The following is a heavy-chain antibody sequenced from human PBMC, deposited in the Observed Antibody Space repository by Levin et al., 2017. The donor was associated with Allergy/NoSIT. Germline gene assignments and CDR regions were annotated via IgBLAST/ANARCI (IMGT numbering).Heavy chain of an antibody. V-gene: IGHV2-70*01. CDR1: GFSLSTSGMC. Sequence: SGPTLVKPTQTLTLTCTFSGFSLSTSGMCVSWIRQPPGKALEWLALIDWDDDKYYSTSLKTRLTISKDTSKNQVVLTMTNMDPVDTATYYCARLKRQTQYYYDSSGYDAFDIWGQGTMVTVSS. CDR3: ARLKRQTQYYYDSSGYDAFDI. CDR2: IDWDDDK. J-gene: IGHJ3*02. D-gene: IGHD3-22*01.